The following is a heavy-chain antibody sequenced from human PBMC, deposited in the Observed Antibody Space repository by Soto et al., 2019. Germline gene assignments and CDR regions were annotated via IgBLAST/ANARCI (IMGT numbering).Heavy chain of an antibody. V-gene: IGHV1-69*13. J-gene: IGHJ4*02. CDR3: ARSELSLNYYFDY. D-gene: IGHD1-26*01. CDR1: VGSFSSYA. CDR2: IITICGTA. Sequence: GASVNVSCKASVGSFSSYAISWVRQAPGQGLEWMGGIITICGTANYAQKFQGRVTITADESTSTAYMEMSSLRSEDTAVYYCARSELSLNYYFDYWGQGTLVTVSS.